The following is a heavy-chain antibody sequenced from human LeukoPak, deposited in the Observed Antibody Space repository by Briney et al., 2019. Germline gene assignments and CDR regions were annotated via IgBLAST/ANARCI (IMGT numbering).Heavy chain of an antibody. Sequence: ASVKVSCKASGYTFTNSYMHWVRQAPGQGLEWMGIINPSGGSTSYAQKLQGRVTMTTDTSTSTAYMELRSLRSDDTAVYYCARDPYYYGSGSYYKYWFDPWGQGTLVTVSS. CDR1: GYTFTNSY. CDR2: INPSGGST. D-gene: IGHD3-10*01. J-gene: IGHJ5*02. CDR3: ARDPYYYGSGSYYKYWFDP. V-gene: IGHV1-46*01.